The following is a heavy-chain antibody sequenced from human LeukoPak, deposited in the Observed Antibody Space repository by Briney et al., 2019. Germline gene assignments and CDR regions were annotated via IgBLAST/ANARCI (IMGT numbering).Heavy chain of an antibody. Sequence: ASVKVSCKASGYTFTSYGISWVRQAPGQGLEWMGRINPNSGGTNYAQKFQGRVTMTRDTSISTAYMELSRLRSDDTAVYYCARVLKAVAGENDYWGQGTLVTISS. V-gene: IGHV1-2*06. CDR2: INPNSGGT. CDR1: GYTFTSYG. J-gene: IGHJ4*02. CDR3: ARVLKAVAGENDY. D-gene: IGHD6-19*01.